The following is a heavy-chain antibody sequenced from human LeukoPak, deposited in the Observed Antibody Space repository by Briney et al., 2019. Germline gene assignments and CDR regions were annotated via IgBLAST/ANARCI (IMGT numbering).Heavy chain of an antibody. CDR2: INPSGGST. Sequence: GASVKVSCKASGYTFTSYYMHWVRQAPGKGLEWMGIINPSGGSTSYAQKFQGRVTMTRDTSISTAYMELSRLRSDDTAVYYCARAQYYYDSSGYYSWFDPWGQGTLVTASS. J-gene: IGHJ5*02. CDR3: ARAQYYYDSSGYYSWFDP. CDR1: GYTFTSYY. D-gene: IGHD3-22*01. V-gene: IGHV1-46*01.